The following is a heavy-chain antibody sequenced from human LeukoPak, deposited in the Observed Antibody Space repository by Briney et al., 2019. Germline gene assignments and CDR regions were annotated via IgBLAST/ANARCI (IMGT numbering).Heavy chain of an antibody. CDR1: GFTLSSYG. V-gene: IGHV3-30*18. CDR3: AKDVGLDY. D-gene: IGHD1-26*01. J-gene: IGHJ4*02. CDR2: ISYDGSNK. Sequence: GRSLRLSCAASGFTLSSYGMHWVRQAPGKGLEWVAVISYDGSNKYYAGSVKGRFTISRDNSKNTLYLQMNSLRAEDTAVYYCAKDVGLDYWGQGTLVTVSS.